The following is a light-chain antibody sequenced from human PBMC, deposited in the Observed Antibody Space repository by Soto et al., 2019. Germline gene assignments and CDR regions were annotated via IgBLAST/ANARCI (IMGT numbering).Light chain of an antibody. CDR3: QQSNSFPYT. CDR1: QSVSSSN. V-gene: IGKV3-20*01. Sequence: PGERATLSCRASQSVSSSNFAWYQQKPAQAPRLLIYGASRRAPGIPERFSGSGSGTDFSLTIRNLEPEDFATYYCQQSNSFPYTFGQGTKVEMK. CDR2: GAS. J-gene: IGKJ2*01.